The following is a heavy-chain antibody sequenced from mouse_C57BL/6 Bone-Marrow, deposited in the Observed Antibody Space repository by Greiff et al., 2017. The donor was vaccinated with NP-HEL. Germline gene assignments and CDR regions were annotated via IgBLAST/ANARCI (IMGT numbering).Heavy chain of an antibody. D-gene: IGHD1-1*01. CDR2: ISSGGSYT. Sequence: EVQVVESGGDLVKPGGSLKLSCAASGFTFSSYGMSWVRQTPDKRLEWVATISSGGSYTYYPDSVKGRFTISRDNAKNTLYLQMSSLKSEDTAMYYCARRITSDYWGQGTTLTVSS. CDR1: GFTFSSYG. J-gene: IGHJ2*01. CDR3: ARRITSDY. V-gene: IGHV5-6*01.